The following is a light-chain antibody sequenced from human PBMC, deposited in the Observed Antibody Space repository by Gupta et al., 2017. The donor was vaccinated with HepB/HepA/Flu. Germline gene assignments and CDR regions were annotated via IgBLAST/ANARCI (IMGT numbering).Light chain of an antibody. CDR1: QSISSW. CDR3: QQYNAYSWT. J-gene: IGKJ1*01. CDR2: KAS. Sequence: DIQMTQSPSTLSASVGDRVTITCRATQSISSWLAWYQQKPGKAPKVLIYKASNLESGGPSRFSGSGSGTEFTLTISSLQPDDFATYYCQQYNAYSWTFGQGTKVEI. V-gene: IGKV1-5*03.